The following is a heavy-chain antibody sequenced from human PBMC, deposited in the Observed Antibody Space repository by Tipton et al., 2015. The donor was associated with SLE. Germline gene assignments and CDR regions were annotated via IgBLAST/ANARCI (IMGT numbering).Heavy chain of an antibody. V-gene: IGHV4-39*01. D-gene: IGHD6-19*01. J-gene: IGHJ4*02. Sequence: TLSLTCTVSGGSISSSSYYWGWIRQPPGKGLEWIGSIYYSGSTNYNPSLKSRVTISVDTSKNQFSLKLSSVTAADTAVYCCARHPGLAVAADYWGQGTLVTVSS. CDR2: IYYSGST. CDR1: GGSISSSSYY. CDR3: ARHPGLAVAADY.